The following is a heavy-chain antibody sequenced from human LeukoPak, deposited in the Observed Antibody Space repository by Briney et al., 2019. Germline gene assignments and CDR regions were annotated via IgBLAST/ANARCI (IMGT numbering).Heavy chain of an antibody. V-gene: IGHV1-24*01. CDR1: GYTLTELS. Sequence: ASVKVSCKVSGYTLTELSMHWVRQAPGKGLEWMGGFDPEDGETIYAQKFQGRVTMTEDTSTDTAYMELSSLRSEDTAVYYCASGYSGYDYGHFAYWGQGTLVTVSS. J-gene: IGHJ4*02. D-gene: IGHD5-12*01. CDR2: FDPEDGET. CDR3: ASGYSGYDYGHFAY.